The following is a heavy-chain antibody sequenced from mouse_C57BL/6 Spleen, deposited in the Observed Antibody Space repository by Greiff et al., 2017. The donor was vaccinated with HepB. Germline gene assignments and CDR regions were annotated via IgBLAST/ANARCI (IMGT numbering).Heavy chain of an antibody. CDR3: ARSAWDGEVYYFDY. Sequence: QVQLQQSGPELVKPGASVKISCKASGYAFSSSWMNWVKQRPGKGLEWIGRIYPGDGDTNYNGKFKGKATLTADKSSSTAYMQLSSLTSEDSAVYFGARSAWDGEVYYFDYWGQGTTLTVSS. CDR2: IYPGDGDT. D-gene: IGHD4-1*01. J-gene: IGHJ2*01. CDR1: GYAFSSSW. V-gene: IGHV1-82*01.